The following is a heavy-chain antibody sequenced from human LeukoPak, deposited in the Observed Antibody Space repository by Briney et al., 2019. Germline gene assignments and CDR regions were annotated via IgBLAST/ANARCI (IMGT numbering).Heavy chain of an antibody. CDR2: IYSSGNT. Sequence: SETLSLTCTVSGGSISNYYWTWIRQPPGKGLEWIGYIYSSGNTNYNPSLNSRVTISLDTSKNQFSLMLRSLAAADPAVYYCARRYTASPGERFDYWGQGTLVTVSS. CDR1: GGSISNYY. CDR3: ARRYTASPGERFDY. J-gene: IGHJ4*02. V-gene: IGHV4-59*08. D-gene: IGHD2-2*02.